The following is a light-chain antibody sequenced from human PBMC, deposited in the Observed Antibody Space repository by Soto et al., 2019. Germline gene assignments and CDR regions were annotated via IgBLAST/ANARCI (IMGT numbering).Light chain of an antibody. V-gene: IGKV3-15*01. CDR3: QQFKNWPRT. Sequence: EIAMTQSPATLSVSPGERATLSCRASQRVSSKLAWYQQKPGQAPRLLIYDASTRATGIPARFSGSGSGTEFTLTISSLQSEDFAVYYCQQFKNWPRTFGQGTKVEIK. CDR2: DAS. J-gene: IGKJ1*01. CDR1: QRVSSK.